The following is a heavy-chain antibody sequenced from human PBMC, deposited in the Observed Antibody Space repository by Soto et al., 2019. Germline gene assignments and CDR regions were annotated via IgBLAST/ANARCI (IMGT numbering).Heavy chain of an antibody. Sequence: QVQLQESGPGLVKPSQTLSLTCTVSGGSISSGGYYWTWIRQHPGKGLEWLGYIYYSGSTYYNPSLKSRVTMSVDTSKIQFSLKLSSVTAADTAVYYCARVCGGDCHYGMDVWGQGTTVTVSS. J-gene: IGHJ6*02. D-gene: IGHD2-21*02. CDR1: GGSISSGGYY. CDR3: ARVCGGDCHYGMDV. CDR2: IYYSGST. V-gene: IGHV4-31*03.